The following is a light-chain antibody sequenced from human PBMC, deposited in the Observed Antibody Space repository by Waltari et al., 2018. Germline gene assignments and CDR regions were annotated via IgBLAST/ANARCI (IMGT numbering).Light chain of an antibody. V-gene: IGLV2-23*02. Sequence: QSALTQPASVSGSPGQSITISCTAVNSKVDILHLVSWYQHHPVRNPTLLIYEISQLPSGISNRFSGSKSGNTASLTISGLQPEDEADYFCCSFAGYGIYVFGSGTQVSVL. J-gene: IGLJ1*01. CDR2: EIS. CDR3: CSFAGYGIYV. CDR1: NSKVDILHL.